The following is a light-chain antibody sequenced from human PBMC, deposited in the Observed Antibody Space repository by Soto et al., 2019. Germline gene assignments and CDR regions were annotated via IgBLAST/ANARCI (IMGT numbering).Light chain of an antibody. CDR2: RID. V-gene: IGLV3-9*01. CDR1: NIATKN. J-gene: IGLJ2*01. Sequence: SYELTQPLSVSVALGQTARITCGGNNIATKNVHWYQQKPGQAPVLVIYRIDNRPSGIPERFSGSNSGNTATPTISRAQDGDEADYYCQVWDSSTPVVFGGGTKLTVL. CDR3: QVWDSSTPVV.